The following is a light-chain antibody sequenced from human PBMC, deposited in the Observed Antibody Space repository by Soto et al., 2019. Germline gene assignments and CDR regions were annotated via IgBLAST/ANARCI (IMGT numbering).Light chain of an antibody. CDR2: EDY. Sequence: QSALTQPASVSGSPGQSITISCTGTSSDVGSYNFVSWYQQYPGKAPKLMIYEDYKRPSGVSNRFSGSKSGNTASLTISGIQAEDEAEYYCCSYVGSNIFVIFGGGTKLTVL. CDR3: CSYVGSNIFVI. J-gene: IGLJ2*01. CDR1: SSDVGSYNF. V-gene: IGLV2-23*02.